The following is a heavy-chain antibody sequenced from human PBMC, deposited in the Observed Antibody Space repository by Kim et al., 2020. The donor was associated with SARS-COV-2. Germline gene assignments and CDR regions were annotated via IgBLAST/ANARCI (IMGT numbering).Heavy chain of an antibody. V-gene: IGHV3-53*01. D-gene: IGHD1-1*01. J-gene: IGHJ6*02. Sequence: GRFTISRDNSKNTLYLQMNSLRAEDTAVYYCARDRTGSPSLGRYYGMDVWGQGTTVTVS. CDR3: ARDRTGSPSLGRYYGMDV.